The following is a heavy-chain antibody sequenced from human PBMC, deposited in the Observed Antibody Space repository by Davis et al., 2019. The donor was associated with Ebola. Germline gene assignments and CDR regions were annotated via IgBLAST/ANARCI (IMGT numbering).Heavy chain of an antibody. V-gene: IGHV3-30*03. Sequence: GESLKISCAASGFTFSSYGMHWVRQAPGKGLEWVAVISYDGSNKYYADSVKGRFTISRDNSKNTLYLQMNSLRAEDTAVYYCARDLIETGGATMIVVEPWGAFDIWGQGTMVTVSS. J-gene: IGHJ3*02. CDR2: ISYDGSNK. D-gene: IGHD3-22*01. CDR3: ARDLIETGGATMIVVEPWGAFDI. CDR1: GFTFSSYG.